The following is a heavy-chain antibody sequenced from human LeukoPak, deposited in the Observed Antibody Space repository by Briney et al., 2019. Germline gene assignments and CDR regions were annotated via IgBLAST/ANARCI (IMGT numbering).Heavy chain of an antibody. CDR1: GGSISSSNW. D-gene: IGHD4-23*01. J-gene: IGHJ5*02. V-gene: IGHV4-4*02. CDR2: IYHSGST. Sequence: PSETLSLTCAVSGGSISSSNWWSWVRQPPGKGLEWIGEIYHSGSTNYNPSLKSRVTISVDTSKNQFSLKLSSVTAADTAVYYCARLISFRRSVRWTTGDWFDPWGQGTLVTVSS. CDR3: ARLISFRRSVRWTTGDWFDP.